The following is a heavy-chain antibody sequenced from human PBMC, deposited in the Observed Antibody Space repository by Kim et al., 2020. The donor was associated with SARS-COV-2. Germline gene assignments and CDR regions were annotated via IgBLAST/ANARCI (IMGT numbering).Heavy chain of an antibody. CDR2: IIPIFGTA. CDR1: GGTFSSYA. Sequence: SVKVSCKASGGTFSSYAISWVRQAPGQGLEWMGGIIPIFGTANYAQKFQGRVTITADESTSTAYMELSSLRSEDTAVYYCARGPHRSLKLYYFDYWGQGTLVTVSS. D-gene: IGHD1-7*01. V-gene: IGHV1-69*13. J-gene: IGHJ4*02. CDR3: ARGPHRSLKLYYFDY.